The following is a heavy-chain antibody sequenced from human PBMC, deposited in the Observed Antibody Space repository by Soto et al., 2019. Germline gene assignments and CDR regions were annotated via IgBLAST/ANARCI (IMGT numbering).Heavy chain of an antibody. CDR3: ARGRYGDY. CDR1: GYAFTTYG. D-gene: IGHD1-1*01. Sequence: QVHLVQSGAEVKKPGASVKVSCQGSGYAFTTYGITWVRQAAGQGLEWMGWISAHNGNANYAQKRQGRVSATRDTSTSTAYMELRNVRYDDTAEYYCARGRYGDYWGQGALVTVSS. CDR2: ISAHNGNA. J-gene: IGHJ4*02. V-gene: IGHV1-18*01.